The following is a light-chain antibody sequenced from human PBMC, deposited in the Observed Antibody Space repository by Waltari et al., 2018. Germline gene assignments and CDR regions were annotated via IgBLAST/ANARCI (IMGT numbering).Light chain of an antibody. J-gene: IGLJ3*02. Sequence: QSVLTQPPSASGTPGQRVTISCSGSNSNIGSHIVNWYQQLPGTAPKLLIYSNTQRPSGVPDRFSGSKSGTSASLAISRLQSEDGADYYCASWDYSLNGVLYGGGTKLTVL. CDR3: ASWDYSLNGVL. V-gene: IGLV1-44*01. CDR2: SNT. CDR1: NSNIGSHI.